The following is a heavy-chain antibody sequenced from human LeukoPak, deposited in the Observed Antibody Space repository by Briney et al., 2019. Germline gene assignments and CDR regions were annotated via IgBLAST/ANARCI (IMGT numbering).Heavy chain of an antibody. CDR2: ISGSGGNT. CDR3: AKGGGATDY. Sequence: GGSLRLSCAASGFTFSSYVMNWVRQAPGKGLEWVSGISGSGGNTDYADSVKGRLTISRDNSKNTLYLQMNSLRAEDTAVYYCAKGGGATDYWGQGTLVTVAS. J-gene: IGHJ4*02. D-gene: IGHD1-26*01. CDR1: GFTFSSYV. V-gene: IGHV3-23*01.